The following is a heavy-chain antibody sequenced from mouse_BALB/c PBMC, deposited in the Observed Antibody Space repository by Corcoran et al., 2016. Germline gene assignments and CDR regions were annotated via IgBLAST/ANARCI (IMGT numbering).Heavy chain of an antibody. CDR3: ASPIYYDYEWFAY. Sequence: DVQLQESGPGLVKPSQSLSLTCSVTGYSITSGYYWNCIRQFPGNKLEWMGYISYDGSNNYNPSLKNRISITRDTSKNQFFLKLNSVTTEDTATYYCASPIYYDYEWFAYWGQVTLVTVSA. CDR2: ISYDGSN. V-gene: IGHV3-6*02. D-gene: IGHD2-4*01. J-gene: IGHJ3*01. CDR1: GYSITSGYY.